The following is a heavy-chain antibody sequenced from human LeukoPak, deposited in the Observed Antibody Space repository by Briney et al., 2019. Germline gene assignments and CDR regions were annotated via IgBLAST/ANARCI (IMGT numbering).Heavy chain of an antibody. J-gene: IGHJ5*02. CDR2: IYSGGST. CDR3: ARVRMVRTRGFDP. D-gene: IGHD3-10*01. V-gene: IGHV3-53*01. CDR1: GFTVSSNY. Sequence: PGGSLRLSCAASGFTVSSNYMSWVRQAPGKGLEWVSVIYSGGSTYYADSVKGRFTISRDNSKNTLYLQMNSLRAEDTAVYYCARVRMVRTRGFDPWGQGTLVTVSS.